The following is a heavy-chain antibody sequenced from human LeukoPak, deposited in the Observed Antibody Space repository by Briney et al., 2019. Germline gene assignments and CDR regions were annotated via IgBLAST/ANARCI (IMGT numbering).Heavy chain of an antibody. Sequence: PGGSLRLSCAASGFTFSSYSMNWVRQAPGKGLEWVSSISSSSSYIYYADSVKGRFTISRDNAKNSLYLQMNSMRAEDTAVYYCARGASLFAGYYDSSCYYYVWGQGTLVTVSS. CDR2: ISSSSSYI. V-gene: IGHV3-21*01. D-gene: IGHD3-22*01. CDR3: ARGASLFAGYYDSSCYYYV. J-gene: IGHJ4*02. CDR1: GFTFSSYS.